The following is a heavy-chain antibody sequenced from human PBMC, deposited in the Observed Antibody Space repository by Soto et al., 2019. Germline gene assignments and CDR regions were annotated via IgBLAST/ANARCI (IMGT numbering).Heavy chain of an antibody. Sequence: QVQLVESGGGVVQPGRSLRLSCVASGFTFSTYSMHWVRQAPGKGLEWVALTWHDGSNKYYADSVKGRFTISRDNSKNTLYLQMNSLRAEDTAVYYCARELMVYAIPFDYWGQGTLVTVSS. CDR3: ARELMVYAIPFDY. V-gene: IGHV3-33*01. CDR2: TWHDGSNK. D-gene: IGHD2-8*01. CDR1: GFTFSTYS. J-gene: IGHJ4*02.